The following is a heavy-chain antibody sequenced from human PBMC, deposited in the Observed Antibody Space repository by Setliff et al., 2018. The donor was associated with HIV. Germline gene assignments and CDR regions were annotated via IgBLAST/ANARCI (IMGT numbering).Heavy chain of an antibody. CDR1: GLSFSRYW. Sequence: GGSLRLSCAASGLSFSRYWMSWVRQAPGKGLEWVANIKGDGSDQYYMDSVRGRFIISRDNAKNSLYLQMNALRTEDTGVYYCTTATIPPAGWGALDIWGPGTTVTVSS. V-gene: IGHV3-7*03. CDR2: IKGDGSDQ. CDR3: TTATIPPAGWGALDI. D-gene: IGHD6-19*01. J-gene: IGHJ3*02.